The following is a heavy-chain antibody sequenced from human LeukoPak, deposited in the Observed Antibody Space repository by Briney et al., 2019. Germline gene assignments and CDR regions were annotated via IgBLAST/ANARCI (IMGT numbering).Heavy chain of an antibody. V-gene: IGHV3-30*02. J-gene: IGHJ4*02. CDR3: ARYSGNYGLDY. D-gene: IGHD4-17*01. CDR2: IRYDGSSK. CDR1: GFHFSKYV. Sequence: PGGALRLSLGAAGFHFSKYVILLGRPPPGKGGGWVSLIRYDGSSKYYADSVRGRFTISRDNSKNTLYLQMNSLRAEDTAVYYCARYSGNYGLDYWGQGTLVTVSS.